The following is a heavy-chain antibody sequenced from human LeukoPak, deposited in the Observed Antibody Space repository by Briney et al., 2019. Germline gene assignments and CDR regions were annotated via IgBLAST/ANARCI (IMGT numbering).Heavy chain of an antibody. CDR2: IYSGDSGVST. J-gene: IGHJ6*02. CDR1: GFSVSNTY. D-gene: IGHD6-6*01. Sequence: GGSLTLSCAASGFSVSNTYMSWVRQAAGKGLEWVSVIYSGDSGVSTYYADSVKGRFTISRHNSKNTLYLQMSSLRAEDTAVYFCARSAARLRYYYAMDVWGQGTTVTVCS. CDR3: ARSAARLRYYYAMDV. V-gene: IGHV3-53*04.